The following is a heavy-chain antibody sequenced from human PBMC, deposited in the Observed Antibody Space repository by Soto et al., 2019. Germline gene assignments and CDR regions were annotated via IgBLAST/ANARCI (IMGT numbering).Heavy chain of an antibody. V-gene: IGHV3-23*01. CDR1: GFTCSSYA. J-gene: IGHJ4*02. D-gene: IGHD3-22*01. CDR2: ISGSGGST. Sequence: GGSQRLSCAAAGFTCSSYAMSWVRQAPGKGLEWVSAISGSGGSTYYADSVKGRFTISRDNSKNTLYLQMNSLRAEDTAVYYCAKAYYYDFPSFDYWGQGTLVTVSS. CDR3: AKAYYYDFPSFDY.